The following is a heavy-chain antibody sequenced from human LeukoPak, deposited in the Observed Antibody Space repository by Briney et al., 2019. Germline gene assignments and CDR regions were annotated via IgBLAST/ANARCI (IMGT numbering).Heavy chain of an antibody. D-gene: IGHD6-19*01. CDR2: ISVYNGNT. V-gene: IGHV1-18*01. CDR3: ARDYGEQGGVAAY. Sequence: ASVKVSCKASGFRFYKYGINWVRQAPGQGLEWLGWISVYNGNTDNVQALQGRVTMTTDSSTNTAYLELRSLRFDDTAVYYCARDYGEQGGVAAYWGQGTLVTVSS. CDR1: GFRFYKYG. J-gene: IGHJ4*02.